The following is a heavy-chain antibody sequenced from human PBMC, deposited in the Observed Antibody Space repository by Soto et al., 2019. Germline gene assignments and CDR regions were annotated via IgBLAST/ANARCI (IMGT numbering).Heavy chain of an antibody. V-gene: IGHV1-69*01. J-gene: IGHJ3*02. CDR3: ARAARRGWYGGGDCGSQAFDI. CDR2: IIPIFGTA. D-gene: IGHD2-21*02. CDR1: GGTFSSYA. Sequence: QVQLVQSGAEVKKPGSSVKVSCKASGGTFSSYAISWVRQAPGQGLEWMGGIIPIFGTANYAQKFQGRVTITADESTSTAYMELSSLRFEDTAVYYCARAARRGWYGGGDCGSQAFDIWGQGTMVTVSS.